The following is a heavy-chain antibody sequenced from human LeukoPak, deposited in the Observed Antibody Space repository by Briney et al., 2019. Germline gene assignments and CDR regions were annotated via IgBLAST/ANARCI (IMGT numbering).Heavy chain of an antibody. CDR2: IYYSGTT. J-gene: IGHJ4*02. V-gene: IGHV4-59*01. CDR3: ARWGYESSGYYRPFDY. D-gene: IGHD3-22*01. CDR1: GGSISGSY. Sequence: SETLSLTCTVSGGSISGSYWSWIRQPPGKGLDYIGYIYYSGTTNYNPSLKSRVTISLNTSKSQFSLKLTSVTATDTAVYYCARWGYESSGYYRPFDYWGQGTLVTVSS.